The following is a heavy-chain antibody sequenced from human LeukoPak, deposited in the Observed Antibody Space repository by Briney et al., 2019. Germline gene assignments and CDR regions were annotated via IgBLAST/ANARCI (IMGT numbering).Heavy chain of an antibody. CDR2: ISGSGGST. CDR1: RFTFSNYA. Sequence: GGSLRLSCAASRFTFSNYAVSWVRQAPGKGLEWVSGISGSGGSTYYADSVKGRFTISRDNAKNSLYLQMNGLRAEDTAVYYCAREGAGTFDYWGQGTLVTVSS. CDR3: AREGAGTFDY. V-gene: IGHV3-23*01. J-gene: IGHJ4*02. D-gene: IGHD1-1*01.